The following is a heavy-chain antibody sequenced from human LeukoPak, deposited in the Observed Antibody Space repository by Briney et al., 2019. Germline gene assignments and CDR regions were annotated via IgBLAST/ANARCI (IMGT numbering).Heavy chain of an antibody. V-gene: IGHV1-69*05. CDR1: GYTFTGYY. Sequence: GASVKVSCKASGYTFTGYYMHWVRQAPGQGLEWMGGIIPIFGTANYAQKFQGRVTITTDESTSTAYMELSSLRSEDTAVYYCARGEITIFGVVIILDYWGQGTLVTVSS. J-gene: IGHJ4*02. CDR2: IIPIFGTA. CDR3: ARGEITIFGVVIILDY. D-gene: IGHD3-3*01.